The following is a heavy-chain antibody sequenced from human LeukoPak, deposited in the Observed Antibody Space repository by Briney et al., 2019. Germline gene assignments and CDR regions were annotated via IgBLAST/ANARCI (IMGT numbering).Heavy chain of an antibody. CDR3: ARDPTQYLRYGHFDY. Sequence: GGSLRLSCAASGFTFSSSAMNWVRQAPGKGLEWVSSINNVASHIYYAHSVKGRFTISRDNAKNSLYLQMISLSDEDTAVYYCARDPTQYLRYGHFDYWGQGTLVTVSS. V-gene: IGHV3-21*01. D-gene: IGHD5/OR15-5a*01. CDR2: INNVASHI. J-gene: IGHJ4*02. CDR1: GFTFSSSA.